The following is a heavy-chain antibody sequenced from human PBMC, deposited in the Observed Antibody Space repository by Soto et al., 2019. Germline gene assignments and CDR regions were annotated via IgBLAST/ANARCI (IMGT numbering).Heavy chain of an antibody. J-gene: IGHJ4*02. CDR1: GGSIISYY. CDR2: IYYSGST. Sequence: PSETLSLTCTVSGGSIISYYWSWIRQPPGKGLEWIGYIYYSGSTNYNPSLKSRVTISVDTSKNQFSLKLSSVTAADTAVYYCARGVPYDSSGYFAYFDYWGQGTLVTVSS. D-gene: IGHD3-22*01. V-gene: IGHV4-59*01. CDR3: ARGVPYDSSGYFAYFDY.